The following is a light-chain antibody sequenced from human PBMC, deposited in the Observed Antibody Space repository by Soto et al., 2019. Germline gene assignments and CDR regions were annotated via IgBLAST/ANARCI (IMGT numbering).Light chain of an antibody. Sequence: QSALTQPRSVSGSPGQSVTISCTGTSRDVGGYNYVSWYQQHPGKAPKLMIYDVSKRPSGVPDRFSGSKSGNTASLTISGLQAEDEADYYCCSYAGSYTYVFGPGTKVTVL. CDR1: SRDVGGYNY. CDR3: CSYAGSYTYV. CDR2: DVS. J-gene: IGLJ1*01. V-gene: IGLV2-11*01.